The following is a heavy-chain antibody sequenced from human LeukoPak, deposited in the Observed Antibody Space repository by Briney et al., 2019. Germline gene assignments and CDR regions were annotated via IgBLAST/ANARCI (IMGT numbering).Heavy chain of an antibody. Sequence: PGGSLRLSCAASGFTFSSYGMSWVRQAPGKGLEWVSVIYSGGSTYYADSVKGRFTISRDNSKNTLYLQMNSLRAEDTAVYYCARNTAMAPGYYFDYWGQGTLVTVSS. CDR2: IYSGGST. D-gene: IGHD5-18*01. V-gene: IGHV3-53*01. J-gene: IGHJ4*02. CDR3: ARNTAMAPGYYFDY. CDR1: GFTFSSYG.